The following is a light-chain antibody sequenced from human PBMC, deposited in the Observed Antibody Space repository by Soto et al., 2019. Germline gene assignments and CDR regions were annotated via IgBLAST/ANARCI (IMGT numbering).Light chain of an antibody. CDR2: NTS. CDR3: AAWDESLSGPV. V-gene: IGLV1-47*02. Sequence: QPVLTQPPSASGTPGQRVTMSCSGSSSNIGSNYVYWYQQVPGAAPKLLISNTSTRPSGVPDRFSGSKSGTSASLAISGLRSEDEADYYCAAWDESLSGPVFGGGTKVTVL. J-gene: IGLJ2*01. CDR1: SSNIGSNY.